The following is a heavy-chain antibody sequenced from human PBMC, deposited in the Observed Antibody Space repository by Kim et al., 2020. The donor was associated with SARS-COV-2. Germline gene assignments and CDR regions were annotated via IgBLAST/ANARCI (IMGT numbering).Heavy chain of an antibody. CDR3: ARRLVQLERSFDY. J-gene: IGHJ4*02. V-gene: IGHV4-39*01. D-gene: IGHD1-1*01. Sequence: NQSPMNRVTITVDTSKNQFSMTLSSVTAADTAVYYCARRLVQLERSFDYWGQGTLVTVSS.